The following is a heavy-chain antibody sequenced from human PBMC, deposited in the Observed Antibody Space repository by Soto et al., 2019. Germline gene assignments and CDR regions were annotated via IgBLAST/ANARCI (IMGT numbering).Heavy chain of an antibody. Sequence: PSETLSLTCAVYGGSFSGYYWSWIRQPPGKGLEWIGEINHSGSTNYNPSLKSRVTISVDTSKNQFSLKLSSVTAADTAVYYCARGTVVVPAAIWGQGTTVTSP. J-gene: IGHJ6*02. CDR1: GGSFSGYY. V-gene: IGHV4-34*01. CDR3: ARGTVVVPAAI. D-gene: IGHD2-2*01. CDR2: INHSGST.